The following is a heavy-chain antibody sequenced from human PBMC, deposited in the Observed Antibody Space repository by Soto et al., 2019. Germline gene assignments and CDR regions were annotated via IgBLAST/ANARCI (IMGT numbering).Heavy chain of an antibody. D-gene: IGHD2-2*01. CDR2: IYGGGNT. CDR1: GFTVSRNY. CDR3: GRGSSDNDGTLRVDY. V-gene: IGHV3-53*02. Sequence: EVQLVETGGDLIQPGGSLRLSCAASGFTVSRNYMNWVRQAPGKGLEWVSVIYGGGNTYYADSVKGRFTISRDNSKGTRFLQMTGLRVEDTAVYYCGRGSSDNDGTLRVDYWGQGTLVTVSS. J-gene: IGHJ4*02.